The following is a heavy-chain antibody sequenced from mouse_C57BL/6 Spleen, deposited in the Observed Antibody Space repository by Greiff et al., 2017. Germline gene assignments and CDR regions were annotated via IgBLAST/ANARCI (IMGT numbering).Heavy chain of an antibody. V-gene: IGHV5-16*01. CDR1: GFTFSDYY. CDR2: INYDGSST. J-gene: IGHJ1*03. CDR3: ARDTTAHYYGSSYWYFDV. D-gene: IGHD1-1*01. Sequence: EVKLMESEGGLVQPGSSMKLSCTASGFTFSDYYMAWVRQVPEKGLEWVANINYDGSSTYYLDSLKSRFIISRDNAKNILYLQMSSLKSEDTATYYCARDTTAHYYGSSYWYFDVWGTGTTVTVSS.